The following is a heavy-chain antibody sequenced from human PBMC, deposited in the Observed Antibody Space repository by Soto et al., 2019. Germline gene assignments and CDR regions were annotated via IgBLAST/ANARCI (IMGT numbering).Heavy chain of an antibody. CDR1: GYTFSAYG. CDR3: ARVAGYGSGSRHFDN. D-gene: IGHD3-10*01. J-gene: IGHJ4*02. V-gene: IGHV1-18*01. CDR2: SLPNRGSR. Sequence: QVQLVQSGAEVTKPGASLTVSCKTSGYTFSAYGLTWVRQAPGQGLEWMGWSLPNRGSRSYAQKFLGSITVTTDESTNTGYLALRSLTSDNTALYFCARVAGYGSGSRHFDNWGQGTLVTVSS.